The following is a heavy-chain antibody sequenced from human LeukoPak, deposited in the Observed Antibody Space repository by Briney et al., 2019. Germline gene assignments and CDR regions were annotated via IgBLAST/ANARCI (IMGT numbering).Heavy chain of an antibody. CDR1: GFTFSSYS. D-gene: IGHD2/OR15-2a*01. V-gene: IGHV3-21*04. CDR2: ISSTSISM. J-gene: IGHJ5*02. CDR3: AKDAFYDHWFDP. Sequence: GESLRLSCAASGFTFSSYSLNWVRQTPGTGLEWVSSISSTSISMYYADSVKGRFTISRDNAKNSLYLQMNSLRAEDTAVYYCAKDAFYDHWFDPWGQGTLVTVSS.